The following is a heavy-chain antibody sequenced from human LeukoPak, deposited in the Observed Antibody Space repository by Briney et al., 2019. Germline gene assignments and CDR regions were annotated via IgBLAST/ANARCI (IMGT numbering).Heavy chain of an antibody. J-gene: IGHJ4*02. CDR3: AKEAYGSGEKMADY. CDR2: ISSSSSYI. V-gene: IGHV3-21*01. CDR1: GFPFSSYS. Sequence: PGGPLRLSCAASGFPFSSYSMNWVRQAPGKGLEWVSSISSSSSYIYYADSVKGRFIISRDNSKNTLYLQMNSLRVEDTAVYYCAKEAYGSGEKMADYWGQGTLVTVSS. D-gene: IGHD3-10*01.